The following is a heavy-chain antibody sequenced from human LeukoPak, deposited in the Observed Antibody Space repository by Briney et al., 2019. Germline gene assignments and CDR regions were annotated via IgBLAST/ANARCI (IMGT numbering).Heavy chain of an antibody. V-gene: IGHV1-18*01. Sequence: ASVKVSCKASGYTFTSYGISWVRQAPGQGLEWMGWISAYNGNTNYAQKLQGRVTMTTDTSTSTDYMELRSLRSDDTAVNYCARTTGGSWDYYFDYWCQGTLVTVTS. D-gene: IGHD2-15*01. CDR2: ISAYNGNT. CDR1: GYTFTSYG. J-gene: IGHJ4*02. CDR3: ARTTGGSWDYYFDY.